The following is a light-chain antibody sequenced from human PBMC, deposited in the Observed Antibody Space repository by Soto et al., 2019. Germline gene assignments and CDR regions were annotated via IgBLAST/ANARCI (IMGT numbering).Light chain of an antibody. CDR2: RDS. Sequence: SYELTQPLSVSVALGQTARITCGGNNIGSKNVHWYQQKPGQAPVLVIYRDSNRPSGIPERFSGSTSGNTATLTISRAQAGDDADYYCQVWDSSTYVFGTGTKLTVL. V-gene: IGLV3-9*01. J-gene: IGLJ1*01. CDR3: QVWDSSTYV. CDR1: NIGSKN.